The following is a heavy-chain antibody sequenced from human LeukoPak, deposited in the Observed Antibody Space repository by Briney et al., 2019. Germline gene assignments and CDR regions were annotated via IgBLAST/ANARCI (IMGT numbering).Heavy chain of an antibody. J-gene: IGHJ4*02. CDR2: IYYSGST. CDR1: GGSISSSSYY. V-gene: IGHV4-39*07. CDR3: ARGKRYDSSGYYYFDY. Sequence: PSETLSLTCTVSGGSISSSSYYWGWIRQPPGKGLEWIGSIYYSGSTYYNPSLKSRVTISVGTSKNQFSLKLSSVTAADTAVYYCARGKRYDSSGYYYFDYWGQGTLVTVSS. D-gene: IGHD3-22*01.